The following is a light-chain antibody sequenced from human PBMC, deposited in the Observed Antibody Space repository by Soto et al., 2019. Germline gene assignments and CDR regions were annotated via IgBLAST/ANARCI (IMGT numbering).Light chain of an antibody. V-gene: IGKV3-20*01. CDR2: GAS. Sequence: EIVLTQSPGTLSLSPGERATLSCRASQSIRNNYLAWYQHKRGQAPRLLIYGASTRATGIPDRFSGSGSGTDFTLTISRLEPDDFAVYYCQQFDSSAITFGQGTRLEIK. J-gene: IGKJ5*01. CDR3: QQFDSSAIT. CDR1: QSIRNNY.